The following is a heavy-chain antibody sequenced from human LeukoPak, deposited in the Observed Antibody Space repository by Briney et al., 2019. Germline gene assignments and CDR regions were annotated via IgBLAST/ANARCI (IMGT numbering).Heavy chain of an antibody. CDR1: GFTFTSFG. V-gene: IGHV3-33*01. J-gene: IGHJ4*02. CDR3: ARDAFNFATGYYFDY. CDR2: IWYDGSNK. Sequence: TEGSLRLSCEASGFTFTSFGMHWVRQAPGKGLEWVAVIWYDGSNKYYADSVKGRFTISRDNSKNTLYLQMNSLRAEDTAVYYCARDAFNFATGYYFDYWGQGTLVSISS.